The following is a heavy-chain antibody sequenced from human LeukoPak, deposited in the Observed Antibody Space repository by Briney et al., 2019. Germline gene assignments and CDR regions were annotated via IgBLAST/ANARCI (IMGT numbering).Heavy chain of an antibody. CDR2: IYNDGRT. D-gene: IGHD2/OR15-2a*01. J-gene: IGHJ5*02. Sequence: GGSLRLSCAASGFTFSDYYMSWIRQAPGKGLEWVSNIYNDGRTYYRDSVKGRFTISRDDSENTLYLQMNNLRAENTAVYYCARTESYNSAAYNPTWGQGTLVTVSS. CDR3: ARTESYNSAAYNPT. V-gene: IGHV3-66*01. CDR1: GFTFSDYY.